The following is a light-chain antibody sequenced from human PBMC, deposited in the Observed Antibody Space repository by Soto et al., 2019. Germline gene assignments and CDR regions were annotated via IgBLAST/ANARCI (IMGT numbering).Light chain of an antibody. CDR3: QQYNNWKT. CDR2: GAS. V-gene: IGKV3-15*01. CDR1: QSVSSN. J-gene: IGKJ1*01. Sequence: EIVMTQSPATLSVSPGERATLSCRASQSVSSNLAWYQQKPGQAPRLLIYGASTRATGIPARFSGSGSGTEFTLTISSLQSEDFAVYYCQQYNNWKTFVQGSKV.